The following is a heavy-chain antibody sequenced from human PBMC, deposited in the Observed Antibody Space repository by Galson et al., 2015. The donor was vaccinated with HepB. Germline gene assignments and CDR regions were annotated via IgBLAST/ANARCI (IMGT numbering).Heavy chain of an antibody. CDR3: ARGVTMVRGITGSADWFDP. V-gene: IGHV7-4-1*02. D-gene: IGHD3-10*01. CDR1: GYTFTKYT. J-gene: IGHJ5*02. CDR2: INTNTGIP. Sequence: SVKVSCKASGYTFTKYTMSWVRQAPGQGLEWMGWINTNTGIPTYAQGFTGRFVISLDTSVSTAYLQISSLKAEDTAVYYCARGVTMVRGITGSADWFDPWGQGTLVTVSS.